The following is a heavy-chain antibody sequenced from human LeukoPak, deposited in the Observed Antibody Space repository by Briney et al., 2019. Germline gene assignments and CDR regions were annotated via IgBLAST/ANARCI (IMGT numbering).Heavy chain of an antibody. V-gene: IGHV4-34*01. CDR1: GGSFSGYC. CDR3: ARGYYYDSSGYYYGPRIDP. D-gene: IGHD3-22*01. Sequence: SETLSLTCAVDGGSFSGYCWSWIRQPPGKGLEWIGEINHSGSTNYNPSLKSRVTISVDTSKNQFSLKLSSVTAADTAVYYCARGYYYDSSGYYYGPRIDPWGQGTLVTVSS. CDR2: INHSGST. J-gene: IGHJ5*02.